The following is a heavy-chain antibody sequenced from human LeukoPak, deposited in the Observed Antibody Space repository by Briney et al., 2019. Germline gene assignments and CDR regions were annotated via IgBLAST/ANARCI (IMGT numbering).Heavy chain of an antibody. CDR2: ISSSGSTI. CDR1: GFTLSDYY. CDR3: ARDRVITFGGGGYYYYYGMDV. D-gene: IGHD3-16*01. V-gene: IGHV3-11*01. Sequence: TGGSLRLSCAASGFTLSDYYMSWIRQAPGKGLEWVSYISSSGSTIYYADSVKGRFTISRDNAKNSLYLQMNSLRAEDTAVYYCARDRVITFGGGGYYYYYGMDVWGQGTTVTVSS. J-gene: IGHJ6*02.